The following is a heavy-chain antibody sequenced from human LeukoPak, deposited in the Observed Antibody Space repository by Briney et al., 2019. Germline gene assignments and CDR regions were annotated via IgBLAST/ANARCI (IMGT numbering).Heavy chain of an antibody. D-gene: IGHD1-26*01. CDR1: GGTFTIYA. V-gene: IGHV1-69*01. J-gene: IGHJ4*02. CDR3: ARENLRSSGSYLNYFDY. CDR2: IIPIFGTA. Sequence: SVTVSYTASGGTFTIYAISWVRHAPGQGLEWMGGIIPIFGTANYAQKFQGRVTITADESTSTAYMELSSLRSEDTAVYYCARENLRSSGSYLNYFDYWGQGTLVTVSS.